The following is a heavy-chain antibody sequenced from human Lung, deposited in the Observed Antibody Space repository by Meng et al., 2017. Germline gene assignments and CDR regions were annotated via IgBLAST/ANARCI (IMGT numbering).Heavy chain of an antibody. J-gene: IGHJ4*02. Sequence: VHLVESGGDLVKPGGSLRISCAASGFYFSNAWMSWVRQAPGKGLEWVGRIKSNTDGGTTEYAAPVTGRFTISRDDSKSTLNLHLSGLRTDDTGVYYCTWDDKAVSDYWGQGTLVTVSS. CDR1: GFYFSNAW. V-gene: IGHV3-15*01. CDR3: TWDDKAVSDY. CDR2: IKSNTDGGTT. D-gene: IGHD3-9*01.